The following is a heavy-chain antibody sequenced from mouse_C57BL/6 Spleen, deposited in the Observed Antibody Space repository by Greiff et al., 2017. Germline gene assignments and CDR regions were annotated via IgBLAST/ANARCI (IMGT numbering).Heavy chain of an antibody. CDR2: IDPEDGDT. J-gene: IGHJ3*01. V-gene: IGHV14-2*01. CDR1: GFNIKDYY. D-gene: IGHD1-1*01. Sequence: EVQLQESGAELVKPGASVKLSCTASGFNIKDYYMHWVKQRTEQGLEWIGRIDPEDGDTKYAPKFQGKATITADTSSNTAYLQLSSLTSEDTAVYYWADGAGSSLCAYWGQGTLVTVAA. CDR3: ADGAGSSLCAY.